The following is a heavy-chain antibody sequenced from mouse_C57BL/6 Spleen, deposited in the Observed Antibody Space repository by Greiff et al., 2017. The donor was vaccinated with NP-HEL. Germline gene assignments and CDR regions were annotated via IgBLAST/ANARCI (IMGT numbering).Heavy chain of an antibody. J-gene: IGHJ3*01. CDR2: ISSGSSTI. D-gene: IGHD1-1*01. Sequence: EVKLVESGGGLVKPGGSLKLSCAASGFTFSDYGMHWVRQAPEKGLEWVAYISSGSSTIYYADTVKGRFTISRDNAKNTLFLQMTSLRSEDTAMYYCATYYYGSSLAWFAYWGQGTLVTVSA. CDR1: GFTFSDYG. V-gene: IGHV5-17*01. CDR3: ATYYYGSSLAWFAY.